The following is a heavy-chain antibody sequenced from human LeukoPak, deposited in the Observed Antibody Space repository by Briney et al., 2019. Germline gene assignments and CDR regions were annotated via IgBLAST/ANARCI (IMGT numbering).Heavy chain of an antibody. D-gene: IGHD1-26*01. Sequence: GGSLRLSCAASGFTFDDYAMHWVRQAPGRGLEWVSGISWNSGSIGYADSVKGRFTISRDNAKNSLYLQMNSLRAEDTAVYYCARINSGIYYGDAFDVWGQGTMVTVSS. V-gene: IGHV3-9*01. J-gene: IGHJ3*01. CDR1: GFTFDDYA. CDR3: ARINSGIYYGDAFDV. CDR2: ISWNSGSI.